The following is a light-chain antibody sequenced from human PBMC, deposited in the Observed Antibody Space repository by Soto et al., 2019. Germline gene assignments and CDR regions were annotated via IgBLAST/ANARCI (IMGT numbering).Light chain of an antibody. CDR3: SSYAGSNNYV. CDR2: EVN. J-gene: IGLJ1*01. CDR1: RSDVGGYNY. Sequence: QLVLTQPPSASGSPGQSVTISCTGTRSDVGGYNYVSWYQQHPGKAPKLMIYEVNQRPSGVPDRFSGSKSGNTASLTVSGLQAEDEADYYCSSYAGSNNYVFGTGTKVTVL. V-gene: IGLV2-8*01.